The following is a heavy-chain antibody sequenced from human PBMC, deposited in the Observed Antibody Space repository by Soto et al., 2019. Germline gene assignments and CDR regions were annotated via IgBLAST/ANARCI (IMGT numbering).Heavy chain of an antibody. D-gene: IGHD1-20*01. J-gene: IGHJ5*02. CDR2: IWYDGSYQ. CDR1: GFTFSDFG. Sequence: GGSLRLSCKASGFTFSDFGMHWVRQAPGKGLEWVSAIWYDGSYQYYADSVRGRFTTSRDNSNNTLLLEMNSLRVEDTAVYYCARDRLITYGAKIAPDHWGQGALVTVSS. V-gene: IGHV3-33*01. CDR3: ARDRLITYGAKIAPDH.